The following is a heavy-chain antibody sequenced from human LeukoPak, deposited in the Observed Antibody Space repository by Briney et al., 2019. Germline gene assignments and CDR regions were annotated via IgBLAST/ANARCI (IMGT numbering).Heavy chain of an antibody. D-gene: IGHD6-19*01. V-gene: IGHV3-53*04. J-gene: IGHJ4*02. Sequence: QAGGSLRLSSAASGFTVSSNHMSWVRQAPGKGLLWVSVIYSGGSTYYADSVKGRFTISRHNSKNTLYLQMNSLRAEDTAVYYCASAGYSSGWYPYYFDYWGQGTLVTVSS. CDR1: GFTVSSNH. CDR2: IYSGGST. CDR3: ASAGYSSGWYPYYFDY.